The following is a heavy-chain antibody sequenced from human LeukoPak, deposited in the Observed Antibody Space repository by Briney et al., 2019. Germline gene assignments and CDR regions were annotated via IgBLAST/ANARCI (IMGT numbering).Heavy chain of an antibody. D-gene: IGHD3-9*01. CDR1: GGSISSYY. CDR3: ARDGRPYYDILTGYQGNDAFDI. J-gene: IGHJ3*02. CDR2: IYYSGST. Sequence: SETLSLTCTVSGGSISSYYWSWIRQPPGKGLEWIGYIYYSGSTNYSPSLKSRVTISVDTSKNQFSLKLSSVTAADTAVYYCARDGRPYYDILTGYQGNDAFDIWGQGTMVTVSS. V-gene: IGHV4-59*01.